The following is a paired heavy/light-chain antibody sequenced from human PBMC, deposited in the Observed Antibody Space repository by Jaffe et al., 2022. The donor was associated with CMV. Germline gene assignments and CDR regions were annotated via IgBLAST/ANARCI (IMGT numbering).Heavy chain of an antibody. CDR3: ARDEGLDNWGNLVVKPADAYSWFDP. J-gene: IGHJ5*02. CDR1: EYTFTDFY. D-gene: IGHD2-2*01. CDR2: INPHSGDT. Sequence: QVQLVQSGAEVKKPGASVKVSCEASEYTFTDFYIHWVRQAPGQGLEWMGWINPHSGDTKYEQKFQGRITMTRDTSISTSYMELSSLRSDDTAVYYCARDEGLDNWGNLVVKPADAYSWFDPWGQGTLVTVSS. V-gene: IGHV1-2*02.
Light chain of an antibody. Sequence: AIQMTQSPSSLSASVGDRVTITCRASQGIRNDLGWYQQKSGKAPKLLIYAASTLQSGVPSRFSGSGSGTDFTLTISSLQPEDFATYYCLQDYSYPYTFGQGTKLEIK. CDR3: LQDYSYPYT. J-gene: IGKJ2*01. CDR2: AAS. V-gene: IGKV1-6*01. CDR1: QGIRND.